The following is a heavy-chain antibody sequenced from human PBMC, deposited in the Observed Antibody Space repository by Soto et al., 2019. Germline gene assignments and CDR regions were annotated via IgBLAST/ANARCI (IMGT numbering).Heavy chain of an antibody. CDR1: GGSITSSY. Sequence: SETLSLTCTVSGGSITSSYWSWIRRPPGKGLDWIAYIYDTGIRGYTPSTSYNPSLKSRITMSVDTSKSQFPLKLTSVTAADTAVYYCARGEDAFFYYGLDVWREGITVTVSS. J-gene: IGHJ6*04. CDR3: ARGEDAFFYYGLDV. V-gene: IGHV4-59*01. CDR2: IYDTGIRGYTPST.